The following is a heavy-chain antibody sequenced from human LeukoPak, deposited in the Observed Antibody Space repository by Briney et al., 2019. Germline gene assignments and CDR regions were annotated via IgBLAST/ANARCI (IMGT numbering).Heavy chain of an antibody. Sequence: SETLSLTCTVSGGSISSSNYYWGWIRQPPGKGLEWIGSIYYSGSTYYSPSLKSRVTISVDTSTPQFSLKLSSVTAADTAVYYCARPNIRYCSGGACSNGGSHYWGQGTLVTVSS. CDR1: GGSISSSNYY. V-gene: IGHV4-39*07. J-gene: IGHJ4*02. CDR2: IYYSGST. D-gene: IGHD2-15*01. CDR3: ARPNIRYCSGGACSNGGSHY.